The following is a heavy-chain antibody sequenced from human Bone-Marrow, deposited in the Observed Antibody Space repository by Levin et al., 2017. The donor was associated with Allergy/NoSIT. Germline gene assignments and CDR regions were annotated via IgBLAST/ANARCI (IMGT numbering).Heavy chain of an antibody. CDR1: GYSFTGFY. D-gene: IGHD1-26*01. CDR2: INPDNGGI. Sequence: ASVKVSCKSSGYSFTGFYVHWLRQAPGLGLEWMGMINPDNGGIKYAQKFQGRVTMTRDTSIRKVYMQLTGLRSDDTGVYHCASSLVGATFDFWGQGPLVTVSS. J-gene: IGHJ4*01. V-gene: IGHV1-2*02. CDR3: ASSLVGATFDF.